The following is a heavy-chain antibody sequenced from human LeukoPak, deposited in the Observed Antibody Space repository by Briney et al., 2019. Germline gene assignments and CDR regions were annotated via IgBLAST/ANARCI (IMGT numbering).Heavy chain of an antibody. V-gene: IGHV4-39*07. CDR2: IYYSGST. CDR1: GGSISSSSYY. D-gene: IGHD6-19*01. J-gene: IGHJ6*02. Sequence: PSETLSLTCTVSGGSISSSSYYWGWIRQPPGKGLEWIGSIYYSGSTYYNPSLKSRVTISVDTSKNQFSLKLSSVTAADTAVYYCARELAVAGTVRGYYYYGMDVWGQGTTVTVSS. CDR3: ARELAVAGTVRGYYYYGMDV.